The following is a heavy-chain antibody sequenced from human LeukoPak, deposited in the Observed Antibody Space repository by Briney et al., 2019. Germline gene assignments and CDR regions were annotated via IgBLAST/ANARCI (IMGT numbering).Heavy chain of an antibody. J-gene: IGHJ4*02. D-gene: IGHD3-22*01. V-gene: IGHV4-59*01. Sequence: PSETLSLTCTVSGGSISSYYWSWIRQPPGKGLGWIGYIYYSGSTNYNPSLKSRVTISVDTSKNQFSLKLSSVTAADTAVYYCARTTYYYDSSGYSYYFDYWGQGTLVTVSS. CDR3: ARTTYYYDSSGYSYYFDY. CDR2: IYYSGST. CDR1: GGSISSYY.